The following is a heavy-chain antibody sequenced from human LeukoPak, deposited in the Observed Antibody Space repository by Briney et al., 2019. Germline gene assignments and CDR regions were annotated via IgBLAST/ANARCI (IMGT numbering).Heavy chain of an antibody. J-gene: IGHJ4*02. D-gene: IGHD2-2*02. V-gene: IGHV4-38-2*01. Sequence: SETLSLTCAVSGYSISSGYYWGWIRQPPPKGLEWIGSIYHSGSTYYNPSLNSRVTISLVTSKNHFSLMMRSEIAAATLADYCPRRSHIVVVPAAIPLEPSENIDYWGQGTLVIVSS. CDR3: PRRSHIVVVPAAIPLEPSENIDY. CDR1: GYSISSGYY. CDR2: IYHSGST.